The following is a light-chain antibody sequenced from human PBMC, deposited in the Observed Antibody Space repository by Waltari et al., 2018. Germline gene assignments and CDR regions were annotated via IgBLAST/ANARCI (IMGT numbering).Light chain of an antibody. CDR1: SSDVGGYDY. V-gene: IGLV2-14*03. Sequence: QSALTQPASVSGSPGQSITISCTGTSSDVGGYDYVSWYQQHPGKAPNLMIYDVSKRPSGVSNRFSGSKSGYTASLTISGLQAEDEADYYCSSYTSSSPPYVFGTGTKVTVL. CDR3: SSYTSSSPPYV. J-gene: IGLJ1*01. CDR2: DVS.